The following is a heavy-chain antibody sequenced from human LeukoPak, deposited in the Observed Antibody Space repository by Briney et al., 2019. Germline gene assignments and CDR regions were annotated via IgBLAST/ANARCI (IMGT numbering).Heavy chain of an antibody. D-gene: IGHD2-21*01. Sequence: GGSLRLSCVASGFTFSTYTMNWVRQAPGKGLEWVSSISSRSNYIYYADSLRGRFTISRDNAKNSLYLQMNSLRVEDTAVYFCARDCGTDCYGIDYWGQGTLVTVSS. CDR3: ARDCGTDCYGIDY. CDR2: ISSRSNYI. CDR1: GFTFSTYT. V-gene: IGHV3-21*01. J-gene: IGHJ4*02.